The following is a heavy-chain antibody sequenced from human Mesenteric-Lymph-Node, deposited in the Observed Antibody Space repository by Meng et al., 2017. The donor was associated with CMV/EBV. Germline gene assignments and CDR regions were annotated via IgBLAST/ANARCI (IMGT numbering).Heavy chain of an antibody. CDR2: INPNGFGA. CDR1: GYPVSTFY. J-gene: IGHJ4*02. Sequence: ASVKVSCKASGYPVSTFYIHWVRQAPGQGLEWVGIINPNGFGATYAQRFQGRIIMTTDTSTSTVYMELNSLRSDDTAVYYCARAQIGSRAYFDYWGQGTLVTVSS. D-gene: IGHD3-10*01. V-gene: IGHV1-46*01. CDR3: ARAQIGSRAYFDY.